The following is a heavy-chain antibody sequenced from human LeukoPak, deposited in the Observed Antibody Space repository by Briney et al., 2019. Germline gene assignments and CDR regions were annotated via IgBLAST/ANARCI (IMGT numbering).Heavy chain of an antibody. J-gene: IGHJ6*03. CDR1: GYTFTSYG. V-gene: IGHV1-18*01. Sequence: ASVKVSCKASGYTFTSYGISWVRQAPGQGLEWMGWISAYNGNTNYAQKLQGRVTMTTDTSTSTAYMELRSLRSDDTAVYYCARAVLVRGQTTVTSVPYYMDVWGKGTTVTVSS. CDR3: ARAVLVRGQTTVTSVPYYMDV. CDR2: ISAYNGNT. D-gene: IGHD4-17*01.